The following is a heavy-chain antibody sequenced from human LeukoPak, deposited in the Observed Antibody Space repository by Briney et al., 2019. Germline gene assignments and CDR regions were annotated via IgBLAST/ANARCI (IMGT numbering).Heavy chain of an antibody. J-gene: IGHJ3*02. CDR2: IGATGDT. CDR3: VLGAYWNDDKNAFHI. V-gene: IGHV3-13*01. D-gene: IGHD1-1*01. CDR1: GLTFSSYD. Sequence: GGSLRLSCVASGLTFSSYDMHWIRQAPGKGLEWVSSIGATGDTYYTGSVKGRFTISRENAKKSVYLQMSSLSAGDTAVYFCVLGAYWNDDKNAFHIWGPGTMVTVSS.